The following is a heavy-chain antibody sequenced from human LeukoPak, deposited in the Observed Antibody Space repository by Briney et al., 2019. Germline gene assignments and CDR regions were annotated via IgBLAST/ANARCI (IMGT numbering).Heavy chain of an antibody. D-gene: IGHD3-10*01. CDR2: GGST. V-gene: IGHV3-23*01. Sequence: GGSTYYAYSVKGRFTISRDKSKNKLYLQMNSLRAEDTAVYYCANLYYFGSGSYESRYFDYWGQGTLVTVSS. J-gene: IGHJ4*02. CDR3: ANLYYFGSGSYESRYFDY.